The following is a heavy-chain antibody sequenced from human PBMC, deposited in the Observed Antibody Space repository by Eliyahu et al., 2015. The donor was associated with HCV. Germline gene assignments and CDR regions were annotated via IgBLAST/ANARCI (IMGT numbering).Heavy chain of an antibody. CDR2: IYYSGTT. Sequence: QLQLQESGPGLVQPSETLSLTCTVSGDSMSRQPYYWGWIRQPPGKGLEWIGTIYYSGTTYYNPSLESRVTISVDTPKNHFSLRLSSVTAADTALYYCVRAWTYCGSVGCVFDYWGQGILVTVSS. V-gene: IGHV4-39*02. J-gene: IGHJ4*02. CDR1: GDSMSRQPYY. D-gene: IGHD2-21*01. CDR3: VRAWTYCGSVGCVFDY.